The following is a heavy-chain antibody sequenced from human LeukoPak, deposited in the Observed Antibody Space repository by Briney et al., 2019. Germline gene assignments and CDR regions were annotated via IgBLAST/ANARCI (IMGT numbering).Heavy chain of an antibody. D-gene: IGHD6-13*01. CDR2: IYPGDSDT. CDR3: ARGAAAAQDAFDI. Sequence: GESLKISCKGSGYSFTSYWISWVRQMPGKGLEWMGIIYPGDSDTRYSPSFQGQVTISADRSISTAYLQWSSLKASDTAMYYCARGAAAAQDAFDIWGQGTMVTVSS. J-gene: IGHJ3*02. V-gene: IGHV5-51*01. CDR1: GYSFTSYW.